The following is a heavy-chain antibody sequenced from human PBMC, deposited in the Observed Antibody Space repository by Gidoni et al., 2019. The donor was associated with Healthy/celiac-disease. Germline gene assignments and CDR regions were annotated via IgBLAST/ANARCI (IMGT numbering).Heavy chain of an antibody. V-gene: IGHV4-59*01. CDR2: IYYSGST. CDR1: GGSISSYY. Sequence: QVQLQESGPGLVKPSETLSLTCTVSGGSISSYYWSWIRQPPGKGLEWIGYIYYSGSTNYNPSLKSRVTISGDKSKNQFSLKLSSVTAADTAVYYWARSDSSPYDFDYWGQGTLVTVSS. J-gene: IGHJ4*02. CDR3: ARSDSSPYDFDY. D-gene: IGHD6-13*01.